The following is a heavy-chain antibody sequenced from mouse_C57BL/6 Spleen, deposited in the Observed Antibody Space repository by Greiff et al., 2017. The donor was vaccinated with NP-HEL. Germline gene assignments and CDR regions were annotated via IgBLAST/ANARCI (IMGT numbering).Heavy chain of an antibody. CDR1: GYTFTSYW. Sequence: QVQLQQPGAELVMPGASVKLSCKASGYTFTSYWMHWVKQRPGQGLEWIGEIDPSDSYTNYNQKFKGKSTLTVDKSSSTAYMQLSSLTSEDSAVYYCARGPYYRMDYWGQGTSVTVSS. J-gene: IGHJ4*01. CDR3: ARGPYYRMDY. CDR2: IDPSDSYT. V-gene: IGHV1-69*01.